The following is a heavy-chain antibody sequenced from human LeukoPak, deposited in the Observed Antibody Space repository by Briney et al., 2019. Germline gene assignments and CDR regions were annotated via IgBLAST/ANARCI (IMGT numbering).Heavy chain of an antibody. D-gene: IGHD3-22*01. CDR1: GGSISSSSYY. CDR3: ARLGYYYDSSGPPDFDAFDI. V-gene: IGHV4-39*01. J-gene: IGHJ3*02. Sequence: SETLSLTCTVSGGSISSSSYYWGWIRQPPGKGLEWIGSIYYSGSTYYNPSLKSRVTISVDTSKNQFSLKLSSVTAADTAVYYRARLGYYYDSSGPPDFDAFDIWGQGTMVTVSS. CDR2: IYYSGST.